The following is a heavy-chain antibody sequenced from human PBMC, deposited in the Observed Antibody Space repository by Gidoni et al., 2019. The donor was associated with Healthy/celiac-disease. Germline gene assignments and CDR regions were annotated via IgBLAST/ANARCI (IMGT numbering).Heavy chain of an antibody. Sequence: EVPLLESGGGLVQPGGSLRLSCAASGFTFSTSAMSWVRQAPGKGLEWVSAISGSGGSTHYADSVKGRFTISRDNYKNTLYLQMNSLRAEDTAVYYCAKEGEQQWLVRGEFDYWGQGTLVTVSS. V-gene: IGHV3-23*01. J-gene: IGHJ4*02. CDR3: AKEGEQQWLVRGEFDY. CDR2: ISGSGGST. D-gene: IGHD6-19*01. CDR1: GFTFSTSA.